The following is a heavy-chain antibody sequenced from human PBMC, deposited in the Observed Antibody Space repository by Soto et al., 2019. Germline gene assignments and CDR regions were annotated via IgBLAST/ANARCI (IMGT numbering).Heavy chain of an antibody. CDR3: ASGQYNNGY. CDR1: GYTFNSYG. J-gene: IGHJ4*02. CDR2: ISTYNGNT. V-gene: IGHV1-18*01. D-gene: IGHD1-1*01. Sequence: QVQLVQSGAEVKKPGASVKVSCKASGYTFNSYGIRWVRQAAGQVLEWMGWISTYNGNTDYAQKLQGRVTMTIDKSTSTAYWALRSLRSDDAAVYCCASGQYNNGYWGQGTLVTVSS.